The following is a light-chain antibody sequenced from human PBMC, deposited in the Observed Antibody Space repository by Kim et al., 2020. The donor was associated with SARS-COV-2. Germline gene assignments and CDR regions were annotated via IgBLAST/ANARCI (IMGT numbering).Light chain of an antibody. J-gene: IGKJ2*01. CDR2: AAS. V-gene: IGKV1-39*01. Sequence: DIQMTQSPSSLSASVGDRVTITCRASQSINSHLNWYQQKPGKAPKLLIYAASSLQGGVPSRFSGSGSGTDFTLTISSLHPDDFATYYSQQSYSTLHTFGQGTKVDIK. CDR3: QQSYSTLHT. CDR1: QSINSH.